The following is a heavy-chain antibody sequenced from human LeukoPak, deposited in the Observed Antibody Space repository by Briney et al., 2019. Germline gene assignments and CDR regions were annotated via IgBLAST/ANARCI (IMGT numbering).Heavy chain of an antibody. J-gene: IGHJ4*02. CDR3: SRERGIGYPGKWGGGLYSLDS. CDR2: IRSKEYGGTT. CDR1: GFAFGDYA. D-gene: IGHD2-2*03. V-gene: IGHV3-49*03. Sequence: GSLRLSCTSPGFAFGDYAMTWFRQAPGKGLEWVAFIRSKEYGGTTEYAASVKDRFTISRDDSRAIAYLQMNSLKTEDTAVYYCSRERGIGYPGKWGGGLYSLDSWGQGTRVTVS.